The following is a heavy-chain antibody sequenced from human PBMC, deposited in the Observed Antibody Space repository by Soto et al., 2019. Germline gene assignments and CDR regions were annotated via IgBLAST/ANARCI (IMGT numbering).Heavy chain of an antibody. CDR2: IYSGGSNK. J-gene: IGHJ6*02. Sequence: PGGSLRLSCAASGFTVSSNYMSWVRQAPGKGLEWVSVIYSGGSNKYYADSVKGRFTISRDNSRNTLYLQMNSLRAEDTAVYYCATLGGTTGTTHPHYYYYGMDVWGQGTTVTVSS. CDR3: ATLGGTTGTTHPHYYYYGMDV. D-gene: IGHD1-1*01. CDR1: GFTVSSNY. V-gene: IGHV3-53*05.